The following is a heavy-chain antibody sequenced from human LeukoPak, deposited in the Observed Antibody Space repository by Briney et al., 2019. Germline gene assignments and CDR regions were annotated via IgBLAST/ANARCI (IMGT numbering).Heavy chain of an antibody. CDR3: ARTSTGTRPYDAFDI. Sequence: SVKVSCKASGGTFSSYAISWVRQAPGQGLEWMGGIIPIFGTANYAQKFQGRVTITTDESTSTAYMELSSLRSEDTAVYYCARTSTGTRPYDAFDIWGQGTMVTVSS. CDR1: GGTFSSYA. D-gene: IGHD1-1*01. V-gene: IGHV1-69*05. CDR2: IIPIFGTA. J-gene: IGHJ3*02.